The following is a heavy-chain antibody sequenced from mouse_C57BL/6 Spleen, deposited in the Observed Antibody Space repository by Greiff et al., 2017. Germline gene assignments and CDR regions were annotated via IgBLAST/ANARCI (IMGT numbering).Heavy chain of an antibody. V-gene: IGHV1-54*01. CDR3: ARASGSNYPYDFDY. J-gene: IGHJ2*01. D-gene: IGHD1-1*01. CDR1: GYAFTHYL. CDR2: INPGSGGT. Sequence: QVQLQQSGAELVRPGTSVKVSCKASGYAFTHYLIEWVKQRPGQGLEWIGVINPGSGGTNYNEKFKGKATLTADKSSSTAYRQLSSLTSEDSAVYCCARASGSNYPYDFDYWGQGTTLTVSS.